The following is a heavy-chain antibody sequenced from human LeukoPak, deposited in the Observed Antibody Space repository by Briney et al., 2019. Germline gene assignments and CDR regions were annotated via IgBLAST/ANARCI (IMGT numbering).Heavy chain of an antibody. CDR2: IYYSGSA. CDR3: ARHKRIAVAGYYFDY. J-gene: IGHJ4*02. V-gene: IGHV4-59*08. D-gene: IGHD6-19*01. CDR1: GGSIRNYY. Sequence: SETLSLTCTVSGGSIRNYYWSWIRQPPGKGLEWIGYIYYSGSANYNPSLKRRVTMSVDTSKNQFSRKRTSVTAADTAVYYCARHKRIAVAGYYFDYWGQGTLVTVSS.